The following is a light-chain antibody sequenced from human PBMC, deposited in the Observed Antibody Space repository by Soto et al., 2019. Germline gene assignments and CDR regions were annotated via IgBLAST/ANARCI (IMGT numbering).Light chain of an antibody. V-gene: IGLV2-14*01. J-gene: IGLJ1*01. CDR2: EVT. CDR3: RSHACSIAFYV. CDR1: SRDVGAYDY. Sequence: QSALTPPASVSGAPGQSITISCTGTSRDVGAYDYVSWYQQYSVRVPKLIIHEVTNRPSGVSDRFSGSKSGNTASLTISGPQTEEEAAYDRRSHACSIAFYVFRHGTMVIVL.